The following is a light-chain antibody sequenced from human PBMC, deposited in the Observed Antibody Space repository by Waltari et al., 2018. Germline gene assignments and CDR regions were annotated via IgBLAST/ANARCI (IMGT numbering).Light chain of an antibody. Sequence: QSALTQHPPASGSPGHDVTLTCPGTSSTVGGSNHVSWYRQHPGKAPELMIFEVSKRPSGVPDRFSGSKSGNTASLTVSGIQAEDEADYYCSSYAGSNSFDVVFGGGTKLTVL. CDR1: SSTVGGSNH. CDR3: SSYAGSNSFDVV. V-gene: IGLV2-8*01. J-gene: IGLJ2*01. CDR2: EVS.